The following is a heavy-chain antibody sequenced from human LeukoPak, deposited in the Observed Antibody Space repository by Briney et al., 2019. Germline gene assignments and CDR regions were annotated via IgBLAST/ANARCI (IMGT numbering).Heavy chain of an antibody. V-gene: IGHV1-69*13. Sequence: TVTVSFTASGGTFTSYAISWVRQAPGQGLEWMGGIIPIFGTANYAQKFQGRVTITADESTSTAYMELSSLRSEDTAVYYCARSYDILAPHTYFDYWGQGTLVTVSS. CDR3: ARSYDILAPHTYFDY. CDR1: GGTFTSYA. CDR2: IIPIFGTA. D-gene: IGHD3-9*01. J-gene: IGHJ4*02.